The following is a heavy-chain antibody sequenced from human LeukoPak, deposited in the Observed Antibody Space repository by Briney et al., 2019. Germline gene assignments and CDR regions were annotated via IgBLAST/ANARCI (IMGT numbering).Heavy chain of an antibody. Sequence: SVKVSCKASGGTFSSYAISWVRQAPGQGLEWMGGIIPIFGTAKYAQRFQGRVTITADESTSTAYMELSSLRSEDTAVYYCARAKSLRDMATSQGSWGQGTLVIVSS. CDR3: ARAKSLRDMATSQGS. CDR2: IIPIFGTA. J-gene: IGHJ5*02. CDR1: GGTFSSYA. V-gene: IGHV1-69*13. D-gene: IGHD5-24*01.